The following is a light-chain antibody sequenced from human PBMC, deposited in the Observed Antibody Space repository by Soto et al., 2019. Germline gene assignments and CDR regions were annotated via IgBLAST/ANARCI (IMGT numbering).Light chain of an antibody. V-gene: IGKV3-15*01. CDR3: QQYNNWLWT. CDR1: QSVSSN. CDR2: GAS. Sequence: EIVMTQCRATLSVSTGERATLSCRASQSVSSNLAWYQQKPGQAPRLLIYGASTRATGIPARFSGSGSGTEFTLTISSLQSEDFAVYYCQQYNNWLWTFGQGTKVDIK. J-gene: IGKJ1*01.